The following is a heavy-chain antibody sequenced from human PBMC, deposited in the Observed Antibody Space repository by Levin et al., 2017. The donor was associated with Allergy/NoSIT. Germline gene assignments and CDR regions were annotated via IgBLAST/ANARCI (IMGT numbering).Heavy chain of an antibody. J-gene: IGHJ3*01. Sequence: GESLKISCAASGFTFTTYHAISWVRQAPGKGLEWVCDISGSGDSTHYADSVKGRFTVSRDTSQNTVSLQMNSLRADDTAAYFCAKLAAPDPRIVYDAFDVWGQGTLVTVSS. D-gene: IGHD2/OR15-2a*01. V-gene: IGHV3-23*01. CDR3: AKLAAPDPRIVYDAFDV. CDR1: GFTFTTYHA. CDR2: ISGSGDST.